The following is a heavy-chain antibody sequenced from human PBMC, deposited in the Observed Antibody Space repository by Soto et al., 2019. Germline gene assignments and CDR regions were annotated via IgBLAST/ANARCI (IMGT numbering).Heavy chain of an antibody. D-gene: IGHD3-10*01. CDR3: ARQVVDGAVTGSGSFDY. V-gene: IGHV4-39*01. Sequence: SETLSLTCPVSGGSISSSSYYWGWIRQPPGKGLEWIGSFYYSGSTYYYTSLKSRVTISGDTSENQISLKLSSVTAADTAVYYCARQVVDGAVTGSGSFDYWGQGTLVTVSS. J-gene: IGHJ4*02. CDR2: FYYSGST. CDR1: GGSISSSSYY.